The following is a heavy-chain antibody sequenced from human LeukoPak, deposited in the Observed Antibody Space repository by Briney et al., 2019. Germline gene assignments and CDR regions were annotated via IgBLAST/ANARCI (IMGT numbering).Heavy chain of an antibody. Sequence: ASVKVSCKASGYTFTGYYMHWVRQAPGQGLEWMGWINPNSGGTNCAQKFQGRVTMTRDTSISTAYMELSRLRSDDTAVYYCARDEEQWLATPDYWGQGTLVTVSS. J-gene: IGHJ4*02. CDR1: GYTFTGYY. CDR3: ARDEEQWLATPDY. V-gene: IGHV1-2*02. CDR2: INPNSGGT. D-gene: IGHD6-19*01.